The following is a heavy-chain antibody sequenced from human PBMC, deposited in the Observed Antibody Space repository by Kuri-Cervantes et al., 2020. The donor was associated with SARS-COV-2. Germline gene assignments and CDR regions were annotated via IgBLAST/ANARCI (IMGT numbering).Heavy chain of an antibody. D-gene: IGHD1-26*01. CDR3: ATTFALLMGATFDY. CDR2: SNAGNGNT. V-gene: IGHV1-3*02. J-gene: IGHJ4*02. CDR1: GYTFTSYA. Sequence: ASVKVSCKASGYTFTSYAMHWVRQAPGQRLEWMGWSNAGNGNTKYSQEFQGRVTITEDTSTDTAYMELSSLRSEDTAVYYCATTFALLMGATFDYWGQGTLVTVSS.